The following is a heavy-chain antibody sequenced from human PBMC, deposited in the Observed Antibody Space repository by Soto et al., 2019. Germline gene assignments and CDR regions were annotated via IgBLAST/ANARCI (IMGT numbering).Heavy chain of an antibody. D-gene: IGHD5-18*01. V-gene: IGHV3-30*18. Sequence: LRLSCAASGFTLSSYGMHWVRQAPGKGLEWVAVISYDGSNKYYADSVKGRFTISRDNSKNTLYLQMNSLRAEDTAVYYCAKDRGYSYGYYYYGMDVWGQGTTVTVSS. CDR3: AKDRGYSYGYYYYGMDV. CDR2: ISYDGSNK. J-gene: IGHJ6*02. CDR1: GFTLSSYG.